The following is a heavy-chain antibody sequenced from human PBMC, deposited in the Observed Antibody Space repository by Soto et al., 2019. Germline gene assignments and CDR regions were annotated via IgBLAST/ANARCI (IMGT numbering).Heavy chain of an antibody. CDR3: NTGSVCGVTTYGEDY. CDR1: GCFFTNTW. V-gene: IGHV3-15*01. D-gene: IGHD3-3*01. CDR2: IKSKDDGGTA. J-gene: IGHJ4*02. Sequence: GSLRPACTASGCFFTNTWLSWVRQAPGKGLEWVGRIKSKDDGGTADYAAPVKGRFSISRDDSQNALFLQLSSLKTEDTAVYYCNTGSVCGVTTYGEDYWGQGTLVTVYS.